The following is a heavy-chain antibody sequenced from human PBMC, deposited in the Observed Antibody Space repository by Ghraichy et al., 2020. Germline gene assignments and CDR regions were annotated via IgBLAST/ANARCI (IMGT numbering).Heavy chain of an antibody. CDR1: GGSISSYY. J-gene: IGHJ3*02. V-gene: IGHV4-4*07. Sequence: TLSLTCTVSGGSISSYYWSWIRQPAGKGLEWIGRIYTSGSTNYNPSLKSRVTMSVDTSKNQFSLKLSSVTAADTAVYYCARDSTLTGAHAFDIWGQGTMVTVSS. CDR3: ARDSTLTGAHAFDI. D-gene: IGHD7-27*01. CDR2: IYTSGST.